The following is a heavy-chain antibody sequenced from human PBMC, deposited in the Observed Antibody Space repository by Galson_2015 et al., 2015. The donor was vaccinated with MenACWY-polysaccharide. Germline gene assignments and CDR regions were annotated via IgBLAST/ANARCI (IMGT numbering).Heavy chain of an antibody. CDR1: AFDFNKYV. CDR2: ISATGGSP. CDR3: AKGTGRASVVLSYCYNYMGV. Sequence: SLRLSCAASAFDFNKYVMNWVRQPPGKGLQWVSSISATGGSPYYADSVRGRFTITRDNSKNTLYLQMNSLGAEDTAVYYCAKGTGRASVVLSYCYNYMGVWGKG. J-gene: IGHJ6*03. D-gene: IGHD1-1*01. V-gene: IGHV3-23*01.